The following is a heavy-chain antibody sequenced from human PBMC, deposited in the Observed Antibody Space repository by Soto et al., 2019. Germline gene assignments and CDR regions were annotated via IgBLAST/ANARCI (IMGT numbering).Heavy chain of an antibody. Sequence: EVQLLESGGGLVQPGGSLRLSCAASGFTFSSYAMSWVRQAPGKGLEWVSAISGSGGSTYYADSVKGRFTISRDNSKNTLYLQMNSLRAEDTAVYYCAKPGDFWSGYYITRYYYYGMDVWGQGTTVTVSS. V-gene: IGHV3-23*01. CDR1: GFTFSSYA. CDR2: ISGSGGST. CDR3: AKPGDFWSGYYITRYYYYGMDV. J-gene: IGHJ6*02. D-gene: IGHD3-3*01.